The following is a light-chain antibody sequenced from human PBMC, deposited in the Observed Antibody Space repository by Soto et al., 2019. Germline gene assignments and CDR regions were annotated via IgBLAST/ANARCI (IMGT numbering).Light chain of an antibody. J-gene: IGKJ4*01. CDR2: RTS. CDR1: QSINNN. CDR3: QQYNQWPRAT. V-gene: IGKV3-15*01. Sequence: EIVMTQSPSTLSGSPGERATLFCRASQSINNNLAWYQQKPGQAPRLIMFRTSTRATGVPARFSGSGSETEFNITISSLQSEDFAFYYCQQYNQWPRATFGGGTKVDIK.